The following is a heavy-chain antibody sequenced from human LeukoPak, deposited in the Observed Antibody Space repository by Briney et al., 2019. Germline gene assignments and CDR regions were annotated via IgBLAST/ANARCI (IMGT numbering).Heavy chain of an antibody. V-gene: IGHV5-51*01. CDR1: GYSFTRYW. J-gene: IGHJ4*02. CDR2: IYPGDSDT. Sequence: GESLKIYCKGSGYSFTRYWIGWVRQMPGKGLEWMGIIYPGDSDTRYSPSFQGQVTISADKSINTAYLQWSSLKASDTAMYYCARQISSSWYYWGQGTLVTVSS. CDR3: ARQISSSWYY. D-gene: IGHD6-13*01.